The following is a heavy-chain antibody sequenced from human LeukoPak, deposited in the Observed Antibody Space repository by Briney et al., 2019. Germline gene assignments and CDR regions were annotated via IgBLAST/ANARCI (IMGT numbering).Heavy chain of an antibody. CDR1: GFTFSNYG. J-gene: IGHJ4*02. CDR3: AKGLGERGTIPNDYFDY. Sequence: GGSLRLSCAASGFTFSNYGMHRVRQAPVKGLEWVSFIRFDGTNEYYADSVKGRFTVSRDSSKNTLYLQMNSLRPEDTAVYYCAKGLGERGTIPNDYFDYWGQGTLVTVSS. V-gene: IGHV3-30*02. CDR2: IRFDGTNE. D-gene: IGHD1-7*01.